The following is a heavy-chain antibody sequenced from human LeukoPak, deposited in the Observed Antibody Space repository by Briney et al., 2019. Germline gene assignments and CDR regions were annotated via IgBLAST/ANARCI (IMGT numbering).Heavy chain of an antibody. D-gene: IGHD2-2*01. CDR1: GGSISSGGYY. J-gene: IGHJ6*03. CDR3: ATDVGCSDTTCFYYMDV. V-gene: IGHV4-31*03. Sequence: SETLSLTCTVSGGSISSGGYYWTWIRQHPGKGLEWIGYIYYSGTYYNPSLKSRVSISGDTSKNQFSLKLTSVTAADTAVYYCATDVGCSDTTCFYYMDVWGKGTTVTVSS. CDR2: IYYSGT.